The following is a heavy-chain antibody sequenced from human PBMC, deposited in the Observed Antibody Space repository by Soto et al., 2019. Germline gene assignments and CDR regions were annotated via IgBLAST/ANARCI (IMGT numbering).Heavy chain of an antibody. V-gene: IGHV1-18*01. D-gene: IGHD2-2*01. J-gene: IGHJ5*02. CDR3: ARDTRYCSSTSCPGAWFDP. CDR2: ISAYNGNT. CDR1: GYTFTSYG. Sequence: QVQLVQCGAEVKKPGASVKVSCKASGYTFTSYGISWVRQASGQGLEWMGWISAYNGNTNYAQKLQGRVTMTTDTSTSTAYMELRSLRSDDTAVYYCARDTRYCSSTSCPGAWFDPWGQGTLVTVSS.